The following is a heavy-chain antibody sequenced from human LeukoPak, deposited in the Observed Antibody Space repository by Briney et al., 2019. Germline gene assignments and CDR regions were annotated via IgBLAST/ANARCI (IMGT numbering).Heavy chain of an antibody. CDR2: ISGSGATT. CDR1: GFTFSCCA. V-gene: IGHV3-23*01. Sequence: GGSLRLSCAASGFTFSCCAMSWVRQAPGKGLEWVSTISGSGATTYYADSVNGRFTISRDNSRNTLYLQMNSLRAEDTAVYYCAKATPVGAATGADYRGQGTLVTVSS. J-gene: IGHJ4*02. D-gene: IGHD6-13*01. CDR3: AKATPVGAATGADY.